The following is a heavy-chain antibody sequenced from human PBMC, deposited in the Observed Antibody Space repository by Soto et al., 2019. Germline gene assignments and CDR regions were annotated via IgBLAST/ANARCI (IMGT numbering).Heavy chain of an antibody. V-gene: IGHV3-23*01. CDR2: VSGSGGIT. D-gene: IGHD3-9*01. CDR1: GFTFSSYA. Sequence: EVQLLESGGGLVQPGGSLRLSCAASGFTFSSYAMSWVRQAPGKGLEWVSGVSGSGGITHYADSVKGRFTISRDNSKNTMYLQMNSLRAEDAAVYYCAKDRYFDWSGRFDPWGQGTLVTVSS. J-gene: IGHJ5*02. CDR3: AKDRYFDWSGRFDP.